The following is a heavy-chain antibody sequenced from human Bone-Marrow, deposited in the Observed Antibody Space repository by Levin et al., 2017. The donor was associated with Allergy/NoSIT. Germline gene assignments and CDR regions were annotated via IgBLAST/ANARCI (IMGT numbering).Heavy chain of an antibody. V-gene: IGHV4-31*03. CDR1: GGSISSAGYH. J-gene: IGHJ4*02. CDR2: ISYRGTT. D-gene: IGHD3-9*01. CDR3: ARLDGYYLDY. Sequence: PSETLSLTCTVSGGSISSAGYHWTWIRQSPGKGLEWIGYISYRGTTYYNPSLKSRLTMSLDTSEQRFSLNLNSVTAADTAIYYCARLDGYYLDYWGQGTLVTVSS.